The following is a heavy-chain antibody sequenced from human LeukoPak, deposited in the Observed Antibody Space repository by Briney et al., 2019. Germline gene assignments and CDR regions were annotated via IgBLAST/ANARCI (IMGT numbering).Heavy chain of an antibody. V-gene: IGHV4-39*01. Sequence: SETLSLTCTVSGGSISSSSYYWGWIRQPPGKGLEWIGSIYYSGSTYCNPSLKSRVTISVDTSKNQFSLKLSSVTAADTAVYYCARHAIVVVTAIGSFDYWGQGTLVTVSS. CDR3: ARHAIVVVTAIGSFDY. D-gene: IGHD2-21*02. CDR2: IYYSGST. CDR1: GGSISSSSYY. J-gene: IGHJ4*02.